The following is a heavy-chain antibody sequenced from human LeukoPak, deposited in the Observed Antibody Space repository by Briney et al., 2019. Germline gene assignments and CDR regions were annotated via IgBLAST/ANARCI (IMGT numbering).Heavy chain of an antibody. CDR3: ARDIRYFGYYGMDV. J-gene: IGHJ6*02. CDR1: GGSISSYY. Sequence: SETLSLTCTVSGGSISSYYWSWIRQPPGKGLEWIGYIYYSGSTNYNPSLKSRVTISVDTSKNQFSLKLSSVTAADTAVYYCARDIRYFGYYGMDVWGQGTTVTVSS. D-gene: IGHD3-9*01. V-gene: IGHV4-59*01. CDR2: IYYSGST.